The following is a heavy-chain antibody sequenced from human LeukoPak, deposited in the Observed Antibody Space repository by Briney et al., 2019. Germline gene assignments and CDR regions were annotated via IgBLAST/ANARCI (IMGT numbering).Heavy chain of an antibody. CDR3: VRGDWDSSWPCFDF. Sequence: KPSETLSLTCTVSGGSISSYQWSWIRQPAGKGLEWIGRIYTSGNTNYKPSLNSRVTMSVDTSKNQFSLKLNSVTAADTAVYYCVRGDWDSSWPCFDFWGQGPLVTVSS. CDR2: IYTSGNT. D-gene: IGHD6-13*01. CDR1: GGSISSYQ. J-gene: IGHJ4*02. V-gene: IGHV4-4*07.